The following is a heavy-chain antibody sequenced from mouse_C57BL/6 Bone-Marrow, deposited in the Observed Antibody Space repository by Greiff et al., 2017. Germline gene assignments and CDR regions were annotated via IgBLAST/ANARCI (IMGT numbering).Heavy chain of an antibody. D-gene: IGHD2-5*01. Sequence: EVQRVESGPELVKPGASVKIPCKASGYTFTDYNMDWVKQSHGKSLEWIGDINPNNGGTNYNQKFKGKATLTVDKSSSTAYMELRSLTSEDTAVYYCARCTIVTTRWYFDVWGTGTTVTVSS. J-gene: IGHJ1*03. CDR3: ARCTIVTTRWYFDV. CDR2: INPNNGGT. V-gene: IGHV1-18*01. CDR1: GYTFTDYN.